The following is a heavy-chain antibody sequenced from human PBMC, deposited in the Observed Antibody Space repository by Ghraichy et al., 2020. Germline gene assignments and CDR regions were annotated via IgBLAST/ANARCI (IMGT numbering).Heavy chain of an antibody. CDR2: ISGSGGST. CDR3: AKDLRSSTSCCNWFDP. V-gene: IGHV3-23*01. J-gene: IGHJ5*02. D-gene: IGHD2-2*01. Sequence: GSLRLSCAASGFTFSSYPMTWVRQAPGKGLEWVSAISGSGGSTYYADSVKGRFTISRDNSKNTLYLQMDSLRAEDTAVYYCAKDLRSSTSCCNWFDPWGQGTLVTVSS. CDR1: GFTFSSYP.